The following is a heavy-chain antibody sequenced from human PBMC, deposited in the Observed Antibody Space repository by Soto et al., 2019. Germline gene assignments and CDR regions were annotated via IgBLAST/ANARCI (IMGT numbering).Heavy chain of an antibody. J-gene: IGHJ6*02. CDR3: AKGIQLWLEYYYGMDV. D-gene: IGHD5-18*01. CDR1: GFTFSSYG. CDR2: ISYDGSNK. V-gene: IGHV3-30*18. Sequence: GGSLRLSCAASGFTFSSYGMHWVRQAPGKGLEWVAVISYDGSNKYYADSVKGRFTISRDNSKNTLYLQMNSLRAEDTAVYYSAKGIQLWLEYYYGMDVWGQGTTVTVSS.